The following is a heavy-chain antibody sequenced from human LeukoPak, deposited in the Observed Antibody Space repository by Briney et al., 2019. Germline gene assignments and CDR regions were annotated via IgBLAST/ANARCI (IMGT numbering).Heavy chain of an antibody. J-gene: IGHJ4*02. D-gene: IGHD3-10*01. CDR1: GYSFTSYW. CDR2: IYPSDSDT. Sequence: GESLKISCKGSGYSFTSYWIAWVRQMPGKGLEWMGIIYPSDSDTRYSPSFQGQVTISADKSISTAYLQWSSLKASDTAMYYCAGRMVRGVITSPFDYWGQGTLVTVSS. CDR3: AGRMVRGVITSPFDY. V-gene: IGHV5-51*01.